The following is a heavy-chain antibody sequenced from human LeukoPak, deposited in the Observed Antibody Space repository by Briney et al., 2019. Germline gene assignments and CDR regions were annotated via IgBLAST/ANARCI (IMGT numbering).Heavy chain of an antibody. V-gene: IGHV4-61*02. CDR2: IFTSGIT. CDR1: GGSIRTGSYY. D-gene: IGHD6-6*01. CDR3: ARDSSSPRVKYFQH. Sequence: PSETLSLXCTVSGGSIRTGSYYWSWIRQPAGKELQWIGRIFTSGITNYNPSLKSRVTISVDTSKNQFSLKLSSVTAADTAVYYCARDSSSPRVKYFQHWGQGTLVTVSS. J-gene: IGHJ1*01.